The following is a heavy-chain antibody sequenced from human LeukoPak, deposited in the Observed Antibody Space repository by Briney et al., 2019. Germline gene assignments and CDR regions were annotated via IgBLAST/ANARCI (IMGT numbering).Heavy chain of an antibody. CDR1: GFTFSDYH. J-gene: IGHJ3*02. Sequence: GGSLRLSCAASGFTFSDYHMSWIRQASGKGLEWVSYVSSSGGTISYADSVKGRFTISRDNSKNTLYLQMNSLRAEDTAVYYCASGVVPAAIEAFDIWGQGTMVTVSS. CDR2: VSSSGGTI. D-gene: IGHD2-2*02. CDR3: ASGVVPAAIEAFDI. V-gene: IGHV3-11*04.